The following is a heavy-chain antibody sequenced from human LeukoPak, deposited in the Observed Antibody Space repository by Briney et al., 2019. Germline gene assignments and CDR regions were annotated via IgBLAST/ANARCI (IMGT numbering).Heavy chain of an antibody. CDR2: IYYNGNT. CDR1: GGSVSSGGSY. Sequence: SETLSLTCTVSGGSVSSGGSYWSWIRQPPGKGLEWLGYIYYNGNTNLNPSLESRITISVDTSKNQFSLKLSSVTAADTALYYCARGSAWYFIYWGQGTLVTVSS. D-gene: IGHD6-19*01. CDR3: ARGSAWYFIY. J-gene: IGHJ4*02. V-gene: IGHV4-61*08.